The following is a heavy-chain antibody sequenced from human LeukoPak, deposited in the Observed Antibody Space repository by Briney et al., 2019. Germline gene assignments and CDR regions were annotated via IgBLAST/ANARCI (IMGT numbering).Heavy chain of an antibody. CDR3: ARVQLGMPFDY. Sequence: PSETLSLTCTVSGGSIRNYYWSWIRQPPGKGLEWIGYIYYSGSTNYNPSLKSRVTISVDTSKNQFSLKLSSVTAADTAVYYCARVQLGMPFDYWGQGTLVTVSS. CDR2: IYYSGST. V-gene: IGHV4-59*01. J-gene: IGHJ4*02. CDR1: GGSIRNYY. D-gene: IGHD1-1*01.